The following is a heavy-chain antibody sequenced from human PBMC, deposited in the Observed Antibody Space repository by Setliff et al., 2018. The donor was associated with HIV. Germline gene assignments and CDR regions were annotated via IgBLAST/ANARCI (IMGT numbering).Heavy chain of an antibody. V-gene: IGHV4-38-2*01. CDR3: ARRARFCISATCYRYFDY. Sequence: PSETLSLTCAVSGYSVSSGYYWGWIRQPPGKGLEWIGEINHSGTTNYKPSLQRRVTISVDTSTKQISLKMSSVTAADTAVYFCARRARFCISATCYRYFDYWGLGTLVTVSS. J-gene: IGHJ4*02. CDR2: INHSGTT. D-gene: IGHD3-9*01. CDR1: GYSVSSGYY.